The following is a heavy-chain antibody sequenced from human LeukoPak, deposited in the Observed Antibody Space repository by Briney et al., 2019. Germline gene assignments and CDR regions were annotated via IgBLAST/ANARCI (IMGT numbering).Heavy chain of an antibody. CDR2: INPNSGDT. J-gene: IGHJ4*02. V-gene: IGHV1-2*02. CDR1: GYTFTAYY. Sequence: ASVKVSCTASGYTFTAYYMHWVRQAPGQGLEGMGCINPNSGDTKYAQNFQGRVAITRDTSISTAYMELNSLRADDTAVYYCATLWSLDHWGQGTLVTVSS. D-gene: IGHD3-3*01. CDR3: ATLWSLDH.